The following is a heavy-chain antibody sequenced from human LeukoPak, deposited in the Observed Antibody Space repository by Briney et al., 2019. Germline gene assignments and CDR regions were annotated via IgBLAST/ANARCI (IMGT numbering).Heavy chain of an antibody. Sequence: GGSLRLSCAASGFTFSNYALSWVRQAPGKGLEWVSDISGSGGSTYYADSVKGRFTISRDNSKNTMYLQMNSLRAEDTAVYYCAKGRPNYYDSSGYYCDYWGQGTLVTVSS. J-gene: IGHJ4*02. CDR2: ISGSGGST. D-gene: IGHD3-22*01. V-gene: IGHV3-23*01. CDR1: GFTFSNYA. CDR3: AKGRPNYYDSSGYYCDY.